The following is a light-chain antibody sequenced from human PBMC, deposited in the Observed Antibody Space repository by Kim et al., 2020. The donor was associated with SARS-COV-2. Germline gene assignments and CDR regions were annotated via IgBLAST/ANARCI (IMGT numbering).Light chain of an antibody. CDR2: GKN. V-gene: IGLV3-19*01. J-gene: IGLJ2*01. Sequence: VALGQTVRITCQGVSLRSYYATWYQQKPGQAPIVVIYGKNNRPSGIPDRFSGSSSGDTASLTITGTQAGDEADYYCNSRGSNDNVLFGGGTKLTVL. CDR3: NSRGSNDNVL. CDR1: SLRSYY.